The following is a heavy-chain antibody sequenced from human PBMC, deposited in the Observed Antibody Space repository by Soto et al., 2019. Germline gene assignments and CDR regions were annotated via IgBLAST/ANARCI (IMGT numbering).Heavy chain of an antibody. J-gene: IGHJ4*02. CDR3: ARVAVDTTHALDY. V-gene: IGHV4-31*03. CDR2: IYYSGST. Sequence: QVQLQESGPGLVKPSQTLSLTCTVSVGSISSVVYYWSWIRQHPGKGLEWIGYIYYSGSTYYNPSLKSRVTISVDTSKNQFSLKLSSVTAADTAVYYCARVAVDTTHALDYWGQGTLVTVSS. D-gene: IGHD5-18*01. CDR1: VGSISSVVYY.